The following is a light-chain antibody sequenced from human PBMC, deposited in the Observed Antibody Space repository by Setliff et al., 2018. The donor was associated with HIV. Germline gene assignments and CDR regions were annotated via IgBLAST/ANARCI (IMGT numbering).Light chain of an antibody. Sequence: QSVLTQPPSASGTPGQRLTISCSGSSSNIGINTVNWYQQLPGTAPKLLLYRNNQRPSGVPDRCSGSKSGTSASLAISGLQSEDEADYYCAAWDDNLNGYVFGTGTKVTVL. CDR3: AAWDDNLNGYV. CDR2: RNN. CDR1: SSNIGINT. J-gene: IGLJ1*01. V-gene: IGLV1-44*01.